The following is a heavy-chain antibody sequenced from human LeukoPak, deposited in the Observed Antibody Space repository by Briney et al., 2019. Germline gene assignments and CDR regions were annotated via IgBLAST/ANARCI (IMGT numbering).Heavy chain of an antibody. Sequence: GGSLRLSCAASGFNFNMYEMHWVRQSTGKGLEWVSVIGVSGETYYSASVKGRFLISRESAKNSVDLQMNSLSPGDTAVYYCARLSITMRHWDVWGQGTSVTVSS. CDR1: GFNFNMYE. CDR3: ARLSITMRHWDV. J-gene: IGHJ6*02. V-gene: IGHV3-13*01. D-gene: IGHD3-22*01. CDR2: IGVSGET.